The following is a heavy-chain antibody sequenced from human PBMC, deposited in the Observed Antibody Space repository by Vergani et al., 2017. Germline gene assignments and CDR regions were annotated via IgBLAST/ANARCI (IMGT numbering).Heavy chain of an antibody. Sequence: QVQLVQSGAEVKKPGSSVKVSCKASGGTFSSYAISWVRQAPGQGLEWMGGIIPIFGTANYAQKFQGRVTITADESTSTAYMELSSLRSEDTAVYYCARVPTTVTTRGYYYYYYMDVWGKGTTVTVSS. J-gene: IGHJ6*03. D-gene: IGHD4-17*01. CDR3: ARVPTTVTTRGYYYYYYMDV. CDR1: GGTFSSYA. V-gene: IGHV1-69*01. CDR2: IIPIFGTA.